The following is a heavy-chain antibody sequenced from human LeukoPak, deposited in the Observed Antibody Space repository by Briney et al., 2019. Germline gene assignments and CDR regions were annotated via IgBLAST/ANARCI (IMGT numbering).Heavy chain of an antibody. V-gene: IGHV3-7*01. CDR1: GFIFSNHW. D-gene: IGHD7-27*01. CDR2: IKQDGSEK. J-gene: IGHJ4*02. CDR3: ARDGDLRGLDY. Sequence: GGSLRLSCAASGFIFSNHWMSWIRQAPGKGLEWVANIKQDGSEKYYVDSVKGRFTISRDNAKNSLYLQMNSLRAEDTAVYYCARDGDLRGLDYWGQGTLVTVSS.